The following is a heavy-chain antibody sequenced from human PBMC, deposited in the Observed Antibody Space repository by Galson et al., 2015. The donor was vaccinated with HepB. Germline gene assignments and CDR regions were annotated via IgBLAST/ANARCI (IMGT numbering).Heavy chain of an antibody. CDR2: TSYDGSDK. Sequence: SLRLSCAVSGFTFSTYAMHWVRQAPGKGLECVAVTSYDGSDKYYTDSVKGRFTISRDDSKNTLYLHMKSLRTDDTALYYCARARGHMAAAALGGYWGQGTLLTVSS. D-gene: IGHD6-13*01. J-gene: IGHJ4*02. CDR3: ARARGHMAAAALGGY. V-gene: IGHV3-30-3*01. CDR1: GFTFSTYA.